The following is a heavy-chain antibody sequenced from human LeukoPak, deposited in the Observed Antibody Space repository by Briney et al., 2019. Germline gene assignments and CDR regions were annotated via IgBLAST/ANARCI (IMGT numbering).Heavy chain of an antibody. V-gene: IGHV3-48*03. CDR3: AREGYGDYSESFDY. J-gene: IGHJ4*02. D-gene: IGHD4-17*01. CDR1: GFTFSSYE. CDR2: ISSSGNTI. Sequence: GGSVRLSCAASGFTFSSYEMNWVRQAPGKGLEWISYISSSGNTIYYADSVKGRFTISRDNAKNSLYLQMNSLRAEDTAVYYCAREGYGDYSESFDYWGQGTLVTVSS.